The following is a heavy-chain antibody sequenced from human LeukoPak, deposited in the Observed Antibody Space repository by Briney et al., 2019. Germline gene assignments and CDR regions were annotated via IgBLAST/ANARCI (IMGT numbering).Heavy chain of an antibody. J-gene: IGHJ3*02. CDR1: GYTFTSYG. V-gene: IGHV1-18*01. CDR3: ASRNDWGYAFDI. D-gene: IGHD3-9*01. Sequence: ASVKVSCKASGYTFTSYGISWVRQAPGQGLEWMGWISAYNGNTNYAQKLQGRVTMTTDTSTSTAYMELRSPRSDDTAVYYCASRNDWGYAFDIWGQGTMVTVSS. CDR2: ISAYNGNT.